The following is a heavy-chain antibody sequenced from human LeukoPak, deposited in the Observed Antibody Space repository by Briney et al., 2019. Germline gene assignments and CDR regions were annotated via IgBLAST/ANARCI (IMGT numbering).Heavy chain of an antibody. J-gene: IGHJ4*02. CDR3: ARDDNWNYGFDFDY. V-gene: IGHV1-69*13. Sequence: GASVKVSCKASGGTFSSYAISWVRQAPGQGLEWMGGIIPIFGTANYAQKFQGRVTITADESTSTAYMELSSLRSEDTAVYYCARDDNWNYGFDFDYWGQGTLVTVSS. CDR2: IIPIFGTA. CDR1: GGTFSSYA. D-gene: IGHD1-7*01.